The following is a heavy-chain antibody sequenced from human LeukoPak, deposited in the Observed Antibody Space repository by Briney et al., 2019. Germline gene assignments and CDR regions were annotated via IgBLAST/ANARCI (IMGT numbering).Heavy chain of an antibody. CDR2: IYYSGST. CDR3: ARGFTYYYYYMDV. V-gene: IGHV4-59*01. J-gene: IGHJ6*03. CDR1: GGSISSYY. Sequence: SETLSLTCTVSGGSISSYYWSWIRQPPGKGLEWIGYIYYSGSTNYNPSLKSRVTISVDTSKNQFSLKLSSVTAADTAVYYCARGFTYYYYYMDVWGKGTTVTVSS.